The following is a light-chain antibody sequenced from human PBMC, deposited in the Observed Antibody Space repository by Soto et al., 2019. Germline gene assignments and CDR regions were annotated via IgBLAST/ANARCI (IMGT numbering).Light chain of an antibody. CDR3: QQSYSTPHT. V-gene: IGKV1-39*01. Sequence: DIQMTQSPSSLSASVGDRVTIICRASQTISSYLNWYQQTPGKAPKLLIYAASSLQSGVPSRFSGSGSGTDFTLTISSLQPEDFATYYCQQSYSTPHTFGQGTKLEIK. CDR1: QTISSY. CDR2: AAS. J-gene: IGKJ2*01.